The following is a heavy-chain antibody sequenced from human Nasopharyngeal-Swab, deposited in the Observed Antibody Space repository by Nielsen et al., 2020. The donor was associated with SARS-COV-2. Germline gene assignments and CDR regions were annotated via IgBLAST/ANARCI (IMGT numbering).Heavy chain of an antibody. Sequence: GESLKISCAASGFTFSSDAMSWVRQAPGKGLEWVSAISGSGGSTYYADSVKGRFTTSRDNSKNTLYLQMNSLRAEDTAVYYCARSLGSGWFDAFDIWGQGTMVTVSS. V-gene: IGHV3-23*01. CDR3: ARSLGSGWFDAFDI. CDR2: ISGSGGST. CDR1: GFTFSSDA. D-gene: IGHD6-19*01. J-gene: IGHJ3*02.